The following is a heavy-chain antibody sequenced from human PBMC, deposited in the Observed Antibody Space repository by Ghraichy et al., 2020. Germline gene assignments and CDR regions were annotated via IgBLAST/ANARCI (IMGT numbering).Heavy chain of an antibody. J-gene: IGHJ6*02. Sequence: GESLNISCAASGFTFSSYGMHWVRQAPGKGLEWVAVISYDGSNKYYADSVKGRFTISRDNSKNTLYLQMNSLRAEDTAVYYCAKDPRDYGSGSYYYYGMDVWRQGTTVTVSS. V-gene: IGHV3-30*18. D-gene: IGHD3-10*01. CDR3: AKDPRDYGSGSYYYYGMDV. CDR1: GFTFSSYG. CDR2: ISYDGSNK.